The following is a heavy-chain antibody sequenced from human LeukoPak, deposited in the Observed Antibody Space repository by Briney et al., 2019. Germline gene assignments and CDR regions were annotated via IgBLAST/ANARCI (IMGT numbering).Heavy chain of an antibody. J-gene: IGHJ2*01. Sequence: SETLSLTCTVSGGSISSYHWSWIRQPPGKGLEWIGYIYYSGSTNYNPSLKSRVTISVDTSKNQFSLKLSSVTAADTAVYYCAGHDASSHGDYWYFDLWGRGTLVTVSS. CDR1: GGSISSYH. D-gene: IGHD4-17*01. V-gene: IGHV4-59*01. CDR3: AGHDASSHGDYWYFDL. CDR2: IYYSGST.